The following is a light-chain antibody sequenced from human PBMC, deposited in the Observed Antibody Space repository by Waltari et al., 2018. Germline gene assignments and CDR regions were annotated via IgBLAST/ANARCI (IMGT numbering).Light chain of an antibody. J-gene: IGKJ1*01. Sequence: DIHMTQSPSSLSASVGDGVTITCRARQSITDSLNWYQQKPGKAPTLLIYAASNLQNGVPSRFSVRGSGTDFTLTINSLQPEDFATYYCQQSYTTVRTFGLGPKVEI. V-gene: IGKV1-39*01. CDR3: QQSYTTVRT. CDR1: QSITDS. CDR2: AAS.